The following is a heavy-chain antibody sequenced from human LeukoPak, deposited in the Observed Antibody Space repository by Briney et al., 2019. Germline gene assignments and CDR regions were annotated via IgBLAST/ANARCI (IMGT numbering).Heavy chain of an antibody. Sequence: GGSLRLSCAASGFTFSNYNMNWVRQAPGKGLEWVSYITLSSTTIYYADSVKGRFTISRDNAKNSLYLQMNSLQTEDTAVYYCTRGGRRSGWSQLGIDYWGQGTLVTVSS. CDR3: TRGGRRSGWSQLGIDY. J-gene: IGHJ4*02. CDR2: ITLSSTTI. CDR1: GFTFSNYN. D-gene: IGHD6-19*01. V-gene: IGHV3-48*01.